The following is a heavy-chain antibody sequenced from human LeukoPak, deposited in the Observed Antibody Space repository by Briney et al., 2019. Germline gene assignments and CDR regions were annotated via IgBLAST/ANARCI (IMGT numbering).Heavy chain of an antibody. V-gene: IGHV3-74*01. J-gene: IGHJ4*02. CDR2: INRDGRST. Sequence: GSLRLSCAASGFTFSSDWMHWVRQAPGKGLVWVSRINRDGRSTTYADSVKGRFTISRDNAKNTLYLQMNSLRAEDTAVYYCARHPYDILTGPSFDYWGQGTLVTVSS. D-gene: IGHD3-9*01. CDR1: GFTFSSDW. CDR3: ARHPYDILTGPSFDY.